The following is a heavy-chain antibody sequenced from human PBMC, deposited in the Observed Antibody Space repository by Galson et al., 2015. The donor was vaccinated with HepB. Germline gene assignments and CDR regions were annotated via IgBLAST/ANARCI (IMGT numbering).Heavy chain of an antibody. CDR2: INTYIGTT. CDR1: GFTFTSYT. CDR3: ARGGMAAIGTPTFDF. Sequence: SVKVSCKASGFTFTSYTINWLRHAPGQGLEWMGWINTYIGTTKYAQKFQDRVTMTTDTCTNTAYMDLTSLRSDDTAIYYCARGGMAAIGTPTFDFWGQGTLVTVS. D-gene: IGHD5-24*01. J-gene: IGHJ4*02. V-gene: IGHV1-18*01.